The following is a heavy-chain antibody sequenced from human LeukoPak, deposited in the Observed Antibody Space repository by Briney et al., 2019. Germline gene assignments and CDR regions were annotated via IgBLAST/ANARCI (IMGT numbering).Heavy chain of an antibody. J-gene: IGHJ4*02. CDR2: ISWNSGSI. Sequence: GGSLRLSCAASGFTFDDYAMHWVRHAPGKGLEWVSGISWNSGSIGYADSVKGRFTISRDNSKNTLYLQMNSLRAEDTALYYCAKGVDSSGYYAFDYWGQGTLVTVSS. D-gene: IGHD3-22*01. CDR3: AKGVDSSGYYAFDY. CDR1: GFTFDDYA. V-gene: IGHV3-9*01.